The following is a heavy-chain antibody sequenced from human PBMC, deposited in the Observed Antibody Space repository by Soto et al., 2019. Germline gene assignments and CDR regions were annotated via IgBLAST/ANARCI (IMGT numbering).Heavy chain of an antibody. J-gene: IGHJ6*02. CDR3: ARSLDYDSSNHYYYYGMDV. D-gene: IGHD3-3*01. V-gene: IGHV3-21*01. Sequence: GGSLRLSCAASGFTFSSYSMNWVRQAPGKGLEWVSSISSSSYIYYADSVKGRFTISRDNARNSLYLQMNSLRAEDTAVYYCARSLDYDSSNHYYYYGMDVWGQWTTVTVSS. CDR2: ISSSSYI. CDR1: GFTFSSYS.